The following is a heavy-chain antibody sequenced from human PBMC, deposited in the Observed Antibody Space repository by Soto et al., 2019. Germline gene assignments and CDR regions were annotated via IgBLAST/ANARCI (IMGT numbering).Heavy chain of an antibody. CDR1: GFTVSSNY. D-gene: IGHD3-16*01. CDR2: IYSGGST. V-gene: IGHV3-66*01. CDR3: ARDFGDTRLLYYYGMDV. Sequence: GGSLRLSCAASGFTVSSNYMSWVRQAPGKGLEWVSVIYSGGSTYYADSVKGRFTISRDNSKNTLYLQMNSLRAEDTAVYYCARDFGDTRLLYYYGMDVWGQGTTVTVSS. J-gene: IGHJ6*02.